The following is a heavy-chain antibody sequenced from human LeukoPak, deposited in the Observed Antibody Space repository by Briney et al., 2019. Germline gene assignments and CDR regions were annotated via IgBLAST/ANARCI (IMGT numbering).Heavy chain of an antibody. CDR1: GFTFDDYA. CDR2: ISGVGGST. V-gene: IGHV3-43*02. CDR3: AKAGSSSSWYEACDI. Sequence: GGSLRLSCAASGFTFDDYAMHWVRQAPGKCLEWVSLISGVGGSTYYADSVKGRFTISRDNSKNYLYLQMNSLRTEETILYYCAKAGSSSSWYEACDICGQGTMVPVSS. D-gene: IGHD6-13*01. J-gene: IGHJ3*02.